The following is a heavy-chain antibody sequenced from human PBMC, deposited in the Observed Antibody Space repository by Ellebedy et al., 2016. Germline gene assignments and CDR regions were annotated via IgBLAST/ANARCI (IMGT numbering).Heavy chain of an antibody. CDR1: GFTFSSYS. V-gene: IGHV3-21*04. CDR3: AKDKEWLVPGGWDY. J-gene: IGHJ4*02. CDR2: ISSSSSYI. D-gene: IGHD6-19*01. Sequence: GGSLRLXXSASGFTFSSYSMNWVRQAPGKGLEWVSSISSSSSYIYYADSVKGRFTISRDNSKNTLYLQMNSLRAEDTAVYYCAKDKEWLVPGGWDYWGQGTLVTVSS.